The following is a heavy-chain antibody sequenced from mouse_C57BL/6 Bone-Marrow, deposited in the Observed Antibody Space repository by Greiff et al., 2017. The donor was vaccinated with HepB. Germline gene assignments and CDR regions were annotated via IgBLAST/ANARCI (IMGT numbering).Heavy chain of an antibody. Sequence: VQLQQSGPVLVKPGPSVKISCKASGFTFTAYYMHWVKQSYGKSLEWIGLVYPYSGGTSYNQKFKGKATLTVDTSSSTAYMELNSLTSEDSAVYYGARGMGALYWYFDVWGTGTTVTVSS. V-gene: IGHV1-36*01. D-gene: IGHD2-3*01. J-gene: IGHJ1*03. CDR1: GFTFTAYY. CDR3: ARGMGALYWYFDV. CDR2: VYPYSGGT.